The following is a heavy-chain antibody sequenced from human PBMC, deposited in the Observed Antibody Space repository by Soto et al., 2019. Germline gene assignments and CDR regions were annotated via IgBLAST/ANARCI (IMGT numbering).Heavy chain of an antibody. CDR3: ASPLSYYDFWSGPGGYYYYGMDV. CDR2: IIPIFGTA. CDR1: GGTFSSYA. Sequence: QVQLVQSGAEVKKPGSSVKVSCKASGGTFSSYAISWVRQAPGQGLEWMGGIIPIFGTANYAQKFQGRVTITADESTSTAYMELSSLRSEDTAVYYCASPLSYYDFWSGPGGYYYYGMDVWGQGTTVTVSS. D-gene: IGHD3-3*01. V-gene: IGHV1-69*12. J-gene: IGHJ6*02.